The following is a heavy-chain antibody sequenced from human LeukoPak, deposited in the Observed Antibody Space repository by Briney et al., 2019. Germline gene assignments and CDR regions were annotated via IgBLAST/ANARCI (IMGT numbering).Heavy chain of an antibody. CDR3: ARLLTMATGVDY. Sequence: GESLKISCKGSEYIFTRYWIAWVRQMPGKGLEWMGIIYPGDSDTRYSPSFQGQVTISADKSISTVYLQWSSLKASDTAMYFCARLLTMATGVDYWGQGTLVTVSS. V-gene: IGHV5-51*01. CDR2: IYPGDSDT. D-gene: IGHD3-10*01. J-gene: IGHJ4*02. CDR1: EYIFTRYW.